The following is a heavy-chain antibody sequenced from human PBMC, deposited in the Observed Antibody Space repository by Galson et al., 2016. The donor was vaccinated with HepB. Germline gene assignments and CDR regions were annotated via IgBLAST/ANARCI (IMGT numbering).Heavy chain of an antibody. CDR1: GHTISNGGHY. CDR3: AGGNYFYNSRTFQDF. J-gene: IGHJ4*02. D-gene: IGHD2/OR15-2a*01. V-gene: IGHV4-31*03. CDR2: IYYSGST. Sequence: TLSLTCSVSGHTISNGGHYWNWIRHLPGKGLEWLGHIYYSGSTFYNPSVKGRLTISVDTSKNQFSLRLGSVTAADTAVYYCAGGNYFYNSRTFQDFWGQGVQVAVSS.